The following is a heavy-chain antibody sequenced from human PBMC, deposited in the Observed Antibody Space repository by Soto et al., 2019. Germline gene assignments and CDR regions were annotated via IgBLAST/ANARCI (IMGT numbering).Heavy chain of an antibody. CDR1: GITFRSRA. V-gene: IGHV3-23*01. CDR3: AGEYCANGVCYAYFDY. CDR2: IRGSGGST. Sequence: EEQLLESGGDLVQPGGSLRLSCVASGITFRSRAMSWVRQAPGEGLEWVSAIRGSGGSTYYADSVKGRFTISRDNSKNTLYLQMNFLRAEDTAVYYCAGEYCANGVCYAYFDYWGQGALVTVSS. J-gene: IGHJ4*02. D-gene: IGHD2-8*01.